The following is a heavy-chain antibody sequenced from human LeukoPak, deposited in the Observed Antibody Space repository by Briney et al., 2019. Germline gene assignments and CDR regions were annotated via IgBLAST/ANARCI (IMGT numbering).Heavy chain of an antibody. D-gene: IGHD6-19*01. CDR1: GFTFSSYA. J-gene: IGHJ4*02. Sequence: GGSLRLSCAASGFTFSSYAMSWVRQAPGKGLEWVSAISGSGGSTYYADSVKGRFTISRDNSKNTLYLQMNSLRAEDTAVYYCARVPVAGTAGNYFDYWGQGTPVTVSS. V-gene: IGHV3-23*01. CDR2: ISGSGGST. CDR3: ARVPVAGTAGNYFDY.